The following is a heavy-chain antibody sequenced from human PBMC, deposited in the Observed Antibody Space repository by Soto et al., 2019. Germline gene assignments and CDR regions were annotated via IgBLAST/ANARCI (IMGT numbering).Heavy chain of an antibody. Sequence: QVQLVESGGGVVQPGRSLRLSCAASGFTFSSYGMHWVRQAPGKGLEWVAVIAYDGSNKYYADSVKGRFTISRDNSKNTLYLQMNSLRAEDTAVYYCAKGNDYDSSGYYYWNAFDIWGQGTMVTVSS. D-gene: IGHD3-22*01. J-gene: IGHJ3*02. CDR2: IAYDGSNK. CDR1: GFTFSSYG. V-gene: IGHV3-30*18. CDR3: AKGNDYDSSGYYYWNAFDI.